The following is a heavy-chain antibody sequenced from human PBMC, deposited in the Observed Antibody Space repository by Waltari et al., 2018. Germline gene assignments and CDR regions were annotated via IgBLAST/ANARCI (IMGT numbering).Heavy chain of an antibody. D-gene: IGHD5-18*01. CDR2: INHSGST. J-gene: IGHJ4*02. V-gene: IGHV4-34*01. CDR1: GGSFSGYY. CDR3: ARGRKVGGYSYRIDY. Sequence: QVQLQQWGAGLLKPSETLSLTCAVYGGSFSGYYWSWIRQPPGKGLEWVGEINHSGSTNSNPSLKRRVTISVDTSKNQFSLKLSSVTAADTAVYYCARGRKVGGYSYRIDYWGQGTLVTVSS.